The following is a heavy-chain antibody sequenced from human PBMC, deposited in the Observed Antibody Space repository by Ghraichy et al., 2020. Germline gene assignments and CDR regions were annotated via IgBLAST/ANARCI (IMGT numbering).Heavy chain of an antibody. CDR2: IYYSGST. CDR3: ARTGPPIFGVVIMSWYFDL. D-gene: IGHD3-3*01. J-gene: IGHJ2*01. CDR1: GGSISSYY. V-gene: IGHV4-59*01. Sequence: SETLSLTCTVSGGSISSYYWSWIRQPPGKGLEWIGYIYYSGSTNYNPSLKSRVTISVDTSKNQFSLKLSSVTAADTAVYYCARTGPPIFGVVIMSWYFDLWGRGTLVTVSS.